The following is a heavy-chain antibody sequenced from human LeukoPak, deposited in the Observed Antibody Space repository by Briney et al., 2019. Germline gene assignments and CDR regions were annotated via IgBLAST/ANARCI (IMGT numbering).Heavy chain of an antibody. J-gene: IGHJ4*02. CDR2: IRSKTEGETK. CDR3: ATGVVTGTSR. CDR1: RITFRNAW. V-gene: IGHV3-15*01. D-gene: IGHD1-1*01. Sequence: PGGSLRLSCAVSRITFRNAWMSWDRQAPGKGLEWVARIRSKTEGETKEYAASVKGRFTISRDDSRSRLYVQMNSLKTEDTAVYYCATGVVTGTSRWGQGTLVTVSS.